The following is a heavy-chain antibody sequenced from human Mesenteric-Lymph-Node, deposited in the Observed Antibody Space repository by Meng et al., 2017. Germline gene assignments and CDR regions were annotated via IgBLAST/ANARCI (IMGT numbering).Heavy chain of an antibody. Sequence: ASVKVSCKASGGTFSSYAISWVRQAPGQGLEWMGGINTNTGNPTYAQGFTGRFVFSLDTSVSTAYLQISSLKAEDTAVYYCARGGIAARGYYYYYGMDVWGQGTTVTVSS. CDR1: GGTFSSYA. V-gene: IGHV7-4-1*02. J-gene: IGHJ6*02. CDR2: INTNTGNP. CDR3: ARGGIAARGYYYYYGMDV. D-gene: IGHD6-13*01.